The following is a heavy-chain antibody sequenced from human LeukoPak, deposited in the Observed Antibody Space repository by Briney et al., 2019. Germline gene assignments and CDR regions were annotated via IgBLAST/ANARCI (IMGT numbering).Heavy chain of an antibody. CDR1: GFTFSSYG. J-gene: IGHJ4*02. CDR3: AKDLGYNRY. Sequence: GGSLRLSCAASGFTFSSYGMHWVRQAPGKGLEWVAVISYDGSNKYYADSVKGRFTISRDNSKNTLYLQMNSLRAEDTAVYYCAKDLGYNRYWGQGTLVTVSS. D-gene: IGHD6-13*01. CDR2: ISYDGSNK. V-gene: IGHV3-30*18.